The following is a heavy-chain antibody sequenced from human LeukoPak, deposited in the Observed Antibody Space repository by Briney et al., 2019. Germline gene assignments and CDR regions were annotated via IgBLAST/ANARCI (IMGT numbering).Heavy chain of an antibody. V-gene: IGHV3-23*01. CDR1: GFTFSSYA. D-gene: IGHD1-20*01. J-gene: IGHJ4*02. Sequence: GGSLRLSCAASGFTFSSYAMSWVRQAPGKGLEWVSAISGSGGSTYYADSVKGRFTISRDNSKNTLYLQMNSLRAEDTAVYYCARDITGSYYFDYWGQGTLVTVSS. CDR3: ARDITGSYYFDY. CDR2: ISGSGGST.